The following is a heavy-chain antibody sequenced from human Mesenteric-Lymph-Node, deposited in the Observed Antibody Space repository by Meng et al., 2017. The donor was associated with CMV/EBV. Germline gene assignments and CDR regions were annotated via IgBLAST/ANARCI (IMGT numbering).Heavy chain of an antibody. Sequence: SETLSLTCTVSGGSISSSSYYWGWIRQPPGKGLEWIGSIYYSGSTYYSPSLKSRVTISVDTSKNQFSLKLRSVTAADTAVYYCATDIVVVAAAIGTDYWGQGTLVTVSS. CDR1: GGSISSSSYY. D-gene: IGHD2-2*02. CDR3: ATDIVVVAAAIGTDY. CDR2: IYYSGST. J-gene: IGHJ4*02. V-gene: IGHV4-39*01.